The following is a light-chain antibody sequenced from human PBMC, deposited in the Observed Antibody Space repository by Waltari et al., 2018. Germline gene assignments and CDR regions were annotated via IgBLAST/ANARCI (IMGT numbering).Light chain of an antibody. CDR2: EVT. V-gene: IGLV2-18*02. CDR3: SSYANRRTI. J-gene: IGLJ1*01. CDR1: SSDVGSYNR. Sequence: QSALTQPPSVSGSPGQSVTISCTGTSSDVGSYNRVSWYQQPPGTAPKLMIYEVTNRPAGVPDRFSGSKSGNRASLTISGLQAEDEADYYCSSYANRRTIFGTGTKVTVL.